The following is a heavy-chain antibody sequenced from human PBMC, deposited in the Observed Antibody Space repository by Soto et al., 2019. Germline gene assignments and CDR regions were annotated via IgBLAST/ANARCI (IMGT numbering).Heavy chain of an antibody. J-gene: IGHJ6*02. D-gene: IGHD6-6*01. CDR2: IIPIFGTA. CDR3: ARGAVGAARPYYYGRYF. V-gene: IGHV1-69*06. CDR1: GGTFSSYA. Sequence: QVQLVQSGAEVKKPGSSVKVSCKASGGTFSSYAISWVRQAPGQGLEWMGGIIPIFGTANYAQKFQGRVTITADKSTSTAYMELSSLRSEDTAVYYCARGAVGAARPYYYGRYFWGQGTMVTVAS.